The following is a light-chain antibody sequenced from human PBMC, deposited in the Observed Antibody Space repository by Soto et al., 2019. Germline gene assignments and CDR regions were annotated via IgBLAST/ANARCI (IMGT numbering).Light chain of an antibody. CDR1: QSVTFN. CDR3: QQYANWPPYT. V-gene: IGKV3-15*01. CDR2: TAS. Sequence: EIVLTQSPAALSASPGERVILSCKASQSVTFNLAWYQQKPGQAPRLLIHTASTRATGIPARFSGGGSGTEFTLTISGLQSEDFAVYFCQQYANWPPYTFGQGTKVEIK. J-gene: IGKJ2*01.